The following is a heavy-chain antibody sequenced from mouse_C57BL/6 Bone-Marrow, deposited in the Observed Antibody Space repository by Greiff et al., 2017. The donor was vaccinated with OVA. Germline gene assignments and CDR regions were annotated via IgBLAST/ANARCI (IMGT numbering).Heavy chain of an antibody. V-gene: IGHV1-5*01. CDR2: IYPGNSDT. CDR3: AREWLWAWFAY. J-gene: IGHJ3*01. Sequence: VQLQQSGPVLARPGASVKMSCKTSGYTFTSYWMHWVKQRPGQGLEWIGAIYPGNSDTSYNQKFKGKAKLTAVTSASTAYMELSSLTSEDSAVYFCAREWLWAWFAYWGQGTLVTVSA. CDR1: GYTFTSYW.